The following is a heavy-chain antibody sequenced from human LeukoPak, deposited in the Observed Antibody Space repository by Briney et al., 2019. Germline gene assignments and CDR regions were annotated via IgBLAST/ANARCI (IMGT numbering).Heavy chain of an antibody. CDR3: ATKGASPRNTVTTPPGWYFDL. J-gene: IGHJ2*01. V-gene: IGHV4-59*01. Sequence: SETLSLTCTVSGGSISSYYWSWIRQPPGKGLEWIGYIYYSGSTNYNPSLKSRVTISVDTSKNQFSLKLSSVTAADTAVYYCATKGASPRNTVTTPPGWYFDLWGRGTLVTVSS. CDR2: IYYSGST. D-gene: IGHD4-17*01. CDR1: GGSISSYY.